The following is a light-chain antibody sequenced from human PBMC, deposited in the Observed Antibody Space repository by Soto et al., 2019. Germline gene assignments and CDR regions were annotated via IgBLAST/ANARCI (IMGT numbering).Light chain of an antibody. CDR2: GNS. Sequence: QAVVTQPPSVSGAPGQRVTISCTGGSSNIGAGYDVHWYQQLPGTAPKLLIYGNSNRPSGVPDRFSGSKSGTSASLAITGLKAEDEADYYCQSYDSSLVGVFGGGTKLTVL. CDR1: SSNIGAGYD. V-gene: IGLV1-40*01. CDR3: QSYDSSLVGV. J-gene: IGLJ2*01.